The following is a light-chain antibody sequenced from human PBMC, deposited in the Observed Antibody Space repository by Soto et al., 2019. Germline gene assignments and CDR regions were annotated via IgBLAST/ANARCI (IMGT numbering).Light chain of an antibody. CDR1: QSVSSSY. Sequence: EIVLTQSPGTLSLSPGERATLSCRASQSVSSSYLAWYQQKPGQAPRLLIYGASSRATGIPDRFSGSGSGTDFTLTISSPQSEDFAVYYCQQYDKWPLTFGPGTKVDIE. J-gene: IGKJ3*01. CDR2: GAS. V-gene: IGKV3-20*01. CDR3: QQYDKWPLT.